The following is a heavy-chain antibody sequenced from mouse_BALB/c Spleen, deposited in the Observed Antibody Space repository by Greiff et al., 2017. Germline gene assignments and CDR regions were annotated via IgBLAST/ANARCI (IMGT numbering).Heavy chain of an antibody. D-gene: IGHD2-3*01. J-gene: IGHJ2*01. V-gene: IGHV5-17*02. CDR2: ISSGSSTI. CDR1: GFTFSSFG. Sequence: EVNLVESGGGLVQPGGSRKLSCAASGFTFSSFGMHWVRQAPEKGLEWVAYISSGSSTIYYEDTVKGRFTISGDNPKNTLFLQMTSLSSEDTAVYDCARNNDGRDYWGQGTTVTVSA. CDR3: ARNNDGRDY.